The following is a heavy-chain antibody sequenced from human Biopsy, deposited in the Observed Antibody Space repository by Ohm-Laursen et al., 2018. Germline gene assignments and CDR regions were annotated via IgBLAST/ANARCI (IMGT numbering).Heavy chain of an antibody. J-gene: IGHJ2*01. CDR3: ARTPGKAVAGRFLDL. V-gene: IGHV4-34*01. CDR2: INHSGRT. D-gene: IGHD6-19*01. CDR1: GESFNGYY. Sequence: SETLSLTCAVYGESFNGYYWSWIRQAPGKGLEWIGEINHSGRTNYNPSLKSRVIISVDTSKNQFSLKVRSVTAADTAVYYCARTPGKAVAGRFLDLWGRGTLVTVSS.